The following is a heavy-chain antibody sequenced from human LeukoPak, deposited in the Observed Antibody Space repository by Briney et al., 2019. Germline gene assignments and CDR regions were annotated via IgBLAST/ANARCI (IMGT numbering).Heavy chain of an antibody. D-gene: IGHD6-13*01. CDR3: ARSAAGTVDY. V-gene: IGHV6-1*01. Sequence: SQTLSLTCAISGDSVSSNSDAWNWIRQSPWRGLEWLGRTYYRSKWYNDYAASVKSRITINPDTSKNQFSLQLNSVTAEDSAVYYCARSAAGTVDYWGQGTLVTVSS. CDR1: GDSVSSNSDA. CDR2: TYYRSKWYN. J-gene: IGHJ4*02.